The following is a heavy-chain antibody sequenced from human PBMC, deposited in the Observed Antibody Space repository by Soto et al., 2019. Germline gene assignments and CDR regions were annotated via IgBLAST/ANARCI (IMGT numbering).Heavy chain of an antibody. Sequence: QVQLQESGPGLAKPSETLSLTCTVSGVSITPYYWTWIRHPPGKGLEWIGYVYHTGNTYYNPSLKSRVTISLDTSKNQVSLRLKSVTAADTAVYYCAREQYNWKLWGQGTLVTVSS. CDR1: GVSITPYY. V-gene: IGHV4-59*01. D-gene: IGHD1-20*01. J-gene: IGHJ4*02. CDR3: AREQYNWKL. CDR2: VYHTGNT.